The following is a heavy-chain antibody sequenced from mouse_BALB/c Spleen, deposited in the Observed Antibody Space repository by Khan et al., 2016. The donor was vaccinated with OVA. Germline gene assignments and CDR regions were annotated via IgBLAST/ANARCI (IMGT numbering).Heavy chain of an antibody. V-gene: IGHV5-17*02. CDR1: GFTFSSFG. CDR3: ARSGGNFHWYFDV. D-gene: IGHD2-1*01. Sequence: DVQLVESGGGLVQPGGSRKLSCAASGFTFSSFGMHWVRQAPKKGLEWVAYMSSGSSTIYYVDTVKGRFTISRDNPKNTLFLQMTSLRSEDTAMYYCARSGGNFHWYFDVWGAWTSVTVSS. CDR2: MSSGSSTI. J-gene: IGHJ1*01.